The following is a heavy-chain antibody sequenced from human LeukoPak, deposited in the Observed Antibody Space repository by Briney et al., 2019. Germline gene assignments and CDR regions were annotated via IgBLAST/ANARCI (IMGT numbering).Heavy chain of an antibody. J-gene: IGHJ4*02. CDR2: INPNSGGT. D-gene: IGHD3-22*01. CDR1: GYTFTGYY. Sequence: ASVKVSCKASGYTFTGYYMHWVRQAPGQGLEWMGWINPNSGGTNYAQKFQGRVTMTRDTSISTAYMELSRLRSDDTAVYYCAREEDDSSGYYYDYWGQGTLVTVSS. CDR3: AREEDDSSGYYYDY. V-gene: IGHV1-2*02.